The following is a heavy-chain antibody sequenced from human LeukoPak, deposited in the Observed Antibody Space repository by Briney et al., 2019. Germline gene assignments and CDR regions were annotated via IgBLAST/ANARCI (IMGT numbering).Heavy chain of an antibody. CDR2: IIPMFGIA. D-gene: IGHD6-19*01. Sequence: ASVKVSCKASGGTFNRYAISWVRQAPGQGLEWMGGIIPMFGIANYAQKFQGRVTITADESTSTAYMELSSLRSEDTAVYYCARDRPYTGGWRGFDYWGQGTLVTVSP. V-gene: IGHV1-69*01. J-gene: IGHJ4*02. CDR1: GGTFNRYA. CDR3: ARDRPYTGGWRGFDY.